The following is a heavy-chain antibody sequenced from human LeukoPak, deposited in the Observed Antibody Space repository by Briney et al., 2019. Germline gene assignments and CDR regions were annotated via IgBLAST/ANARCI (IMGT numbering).Heavy chain of an antibody. CDR3: AKDQVLGTAMVATGSDY. Sequence: GGSLRLSCAASGFTVSSNYMSWVRQAPGKGLEWVSAISGSGGSTYYADSVKGRFTISRDNSKNTLYLQMNSLRAEDTAVYYCAKDQVLGTAMVATGSDYWGQGTLVTVSS. CDR2: ISGSGGST. D-gene: IGHD5-18*01. V-gene: IGHV3-23*01. J-gene: IGHJ4*02. CDR1: GFTVSSNY.